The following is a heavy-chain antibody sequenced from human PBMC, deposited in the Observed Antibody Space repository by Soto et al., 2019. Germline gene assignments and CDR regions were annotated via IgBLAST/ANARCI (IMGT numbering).Heavy chain of an antibody. CDR1: GGTFSSYA. V-gene: IGHV1-69*01. CDR2: IVPIFGTA. Sequence: QVQLVQSGAEVKKPGSSVKVSCKASGGTFSSYAISWVRQAPGQGREWMGGIVPIFGTANYAQKFQGRVTISADESTSTAYMDLSSLISEDTAVDYCAGDKDGSSYYYDDAFVIWGQVTMVTVSS. J-gene: IGHJ3*02. D-gene: IGHD3-22*01. CDR3: AGDKDGSSYYYDDAFVI.